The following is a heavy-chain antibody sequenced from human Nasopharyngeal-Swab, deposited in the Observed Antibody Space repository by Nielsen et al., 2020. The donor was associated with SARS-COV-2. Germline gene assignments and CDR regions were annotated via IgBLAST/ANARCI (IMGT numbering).Heavy chain of an antibody. V-gene: IGHV3-23*01. CDR1: GFTFSCYA. J-gene: IGHJ6*02. CDR2: ISGSGGST. Sequence: GESLKISCAASGFTFSCYAMSWVRQAPGKGLEWVSAISGSGGSTYYADSVKGRFTISRDNSKNTLYLQMNSLRAEDTAVYYCAKSIAAAGTGYYYYGMDVWGQGTTVTVSS. CDR3: AKSIAAAGTGYYYYGMDV. D-gene: IGHD6-13*01.